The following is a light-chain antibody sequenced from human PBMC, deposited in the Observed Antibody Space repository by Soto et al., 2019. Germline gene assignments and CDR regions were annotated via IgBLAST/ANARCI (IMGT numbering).Light chain of an antibody. CDR1: SSDVGRYSR. CDR3: SSYASNRDIL. V-gene: IGLV2-18*02. J-gene: IGLJ2*01. CDR2: EVS. Sequence: QSALTQPPSVSGSPGQSVTISCTGSSSDVGRYSRVSWYQQPPGTAPKLMIYEVSNRPSGVPDRFSGSKSGNTASLTISGLQAEDEAEYYCSSYASNRDILFGGGTKLTVL.